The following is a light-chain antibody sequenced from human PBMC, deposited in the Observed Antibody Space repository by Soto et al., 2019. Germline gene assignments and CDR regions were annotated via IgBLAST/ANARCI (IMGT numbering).Light chain of an antibody. CDR2: GAS. V-gene: IGKV3-15*01. J-gene: IGKJ1*01. Sequence: ETVLTQSPAGMSVSPGERPTLSCRASQSVNSDLAGYKQRLGQAPRVLISGASARAIRVRVRFSGTGSEIDFTLTILSLQSLAFSFYQRFQHKNWWTFGQGTKVDI. CDR1: QSVNSD. CDR3: FQHKNWWT.